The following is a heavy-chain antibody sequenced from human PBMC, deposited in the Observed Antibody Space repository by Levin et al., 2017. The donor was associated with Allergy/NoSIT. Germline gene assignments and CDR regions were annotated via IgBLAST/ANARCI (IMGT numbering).Heavy chain of an antibody. J-gene: IGHJ4*02. V-gene: IGHV3-64D*06. D-gene: IGHD3-3*01. CDR1: GFTFSSYA. CDR3: VKDQNSDFWSGYYFTVLLY. Sequence: GGSLRLSCSASGFTFSSYAMHWVRQAPGKGLEYVSAISSNGGSTYYADSVKGRFTISRDNSKNTLYLQMSSLRAEDTAVYYCVKDQNSDFWSGYYFTVLLYWGQGTLVTVSS. CDR2: ISSNGGST.